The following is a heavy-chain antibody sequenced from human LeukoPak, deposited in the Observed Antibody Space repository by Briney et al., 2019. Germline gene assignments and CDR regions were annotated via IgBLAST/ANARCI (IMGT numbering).Heavy chain of an antibody. CDR1: GFTFSSYW. J-gene: IGHJ4*02. CDR2: INSDGSST. V-gene: IGHV3-74*01. Sequence: PGGSLRLSCAASGFTFSSYWMHWVRQAPGKGLVWVSRINSDGSSTSYADSVKGRFTISRDNAKNTLYLQMNSLRAEDTAVYYCALSGYSYGFDYWGQGTLVTVSS. CDR3: ALSGYSYGFDY. D-gene: IGHD5-18*01.